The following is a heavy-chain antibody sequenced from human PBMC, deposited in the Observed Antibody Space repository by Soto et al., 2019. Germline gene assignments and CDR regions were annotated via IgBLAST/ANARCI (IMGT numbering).Heavy chain of an antibody. D-gene: IGHD1-26*01. J-gene: IGHJ6*02. CDR3: ARGEHSTSSYYYSYGLDV. CDR2: INQDESAK. V-gene: IGHV3-7*05. CDR1: GFAFNTHW. Sequence: EVQLVESGGGLVQPGGSLRLSCTTSGFAFNTHWMSWVRQAPGKGLEWVANINQDESAKYYVDSVEGRFTVSRDNAKTSVSLKMNSLRAEDTAVYYCARGEHSTSSYYYSYGLDVWGQGTTVIVSS.